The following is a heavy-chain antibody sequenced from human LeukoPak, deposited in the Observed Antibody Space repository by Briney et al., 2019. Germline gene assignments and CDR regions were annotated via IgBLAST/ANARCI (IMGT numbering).Heavy chain of an antibody. Sequence: SVKVSCKASGGTFSSYAISWVRQAPGQGLEWMGGIIPIFGTANYAQKFQGRATMTTDTSTSTAYMELRSLSSDDTAVYYCGRGPKAGGPHHDMDVWGRGTTVTVSS. D-gene: IGHD2-15*01. CDR3: GRGPKAGGPHHDMDV. J-gene: IGHJ6*02. CDR1: GGTFSSYA. CDR2: IIPIFGTA. V-gene: IGHV1-69*05.